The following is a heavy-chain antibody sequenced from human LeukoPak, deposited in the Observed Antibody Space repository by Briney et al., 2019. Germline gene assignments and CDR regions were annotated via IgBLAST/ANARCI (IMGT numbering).Heavy chain of an antibody. D-gene: IGHD4-17*01. CDR1: GGSISSSTYF. CDR3: ARGGRYGDYDYYYMDV. Sequence: SETLSLTCSVSGGSISSSTYFWGWIRQPPGKGLEWIASIHYSGSTYYNPSLKSRVTISVDTSKNQFSLKLSSVTAADTAVYYCARGGRYGDYDYYYMDVWGKGTTVTVSS. J-gene: IGHJ6*03. CDR2: IHYSGST. V-gene: IGHV4-39*07.